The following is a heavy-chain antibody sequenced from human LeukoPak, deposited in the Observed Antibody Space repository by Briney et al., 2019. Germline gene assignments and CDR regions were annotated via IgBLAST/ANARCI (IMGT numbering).Heavy chain of an antibody. CDR2: SFWNGDK. V-gene: IGHV2-5*01. D-gene: IGHD3-3*01. CDR1: GCSRSPSGVG. Sequence: YGPTLLKPTQTLTLTCTFSGCSRSPSGVGVGWIRQTPGKALEWLDLSFWNGDKRYRPSLKSRLTITKDTSKNQVVLTMTSVDPVDTATYYRAHRRRITRGVDMDVWGKGTTVTVSS. J-gene: IGHJ6*03. CDR3: AHRRRITRGVDMDV.